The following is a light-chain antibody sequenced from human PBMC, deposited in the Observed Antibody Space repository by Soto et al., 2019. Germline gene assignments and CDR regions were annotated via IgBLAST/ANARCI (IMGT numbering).Light chain of an antibody. Sequence: EIVLTQSPGTLSLSPGERATLSCRASQSVSSSYLAWYQQKPGQAPRLLIYGASSRATGIPDRFSGSGSGTDFTLPISSLEPEDFSVYYCQQYDSSPLTFGGGTKGEIK. J-gene: IGKJ4*01. CDR2: GAS. CDR1: QSVSSSY. CDR3: QQYDSSPLT. V-gene: IGKV3-20*01.